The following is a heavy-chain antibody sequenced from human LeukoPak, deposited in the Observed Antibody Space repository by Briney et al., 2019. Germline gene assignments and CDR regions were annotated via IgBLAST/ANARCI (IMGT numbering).Heavy chain of an antibody. V-gene: IGHV3-74*01. J-gene: IGHJ4*02. D-gene: IGHD4-17*01. CDR3: AKDRSTVTTFPDY. Sequence: AGGSLRLSCAASEFTFSSYWMHWVRQAPGKGLVWVSRINSDGSNTNYADSVKGRFTISRDNAKNTLYLQLNSLRAEDTAVYYCAKDRSTVTTFPDYWGQGTLVTVSS. CDR1: EFTFSSYW. CDR2: INSDGSNT.